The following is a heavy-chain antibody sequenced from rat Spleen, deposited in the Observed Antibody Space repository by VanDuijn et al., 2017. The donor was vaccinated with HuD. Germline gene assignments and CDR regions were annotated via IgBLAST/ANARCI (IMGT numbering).Heavy chain of an antibody. CDR1: GFTFSSFP. Sequence: EVQLVESGGGLVQPGRSMKLSCAASGFTFSSFPMAWVRQAPTKGLEWVATISTSGGSTYYRDSVKGRFTISRDNAKSTLYLQMNSLRSEDTATYYCTRAVNWAFDYWGQGVMVTVSS. CDR2: ISTSGGST. J-gene: IGHJ2*01. D-gene: IGHD5-1*01. V-gene: IGHV5-46*01. CDR3: TRAVNWAFDY.